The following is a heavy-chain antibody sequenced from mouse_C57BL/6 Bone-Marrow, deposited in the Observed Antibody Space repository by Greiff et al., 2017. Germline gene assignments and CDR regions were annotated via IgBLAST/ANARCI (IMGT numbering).Heavy chain of an antibody. CDR3: TPTVVAKGGY. CDR2: IDPENGDT. J-gene: IGHJ2*01. Sequence: VQLQQPGAELVRPGASVKLSCTASGFNIKDDCMTWVKQRPEQGLEWIGGIDPENGDTEYAAKFQGKATLTADTSSNTAYLQLSSLTSVDTAVYYCTPTVVAKGGYWGQGTTLTVSS. CDR1: GFNIKDDC. D-gene: IGHD1-1*01. V-gene: IGHV14-4*01.